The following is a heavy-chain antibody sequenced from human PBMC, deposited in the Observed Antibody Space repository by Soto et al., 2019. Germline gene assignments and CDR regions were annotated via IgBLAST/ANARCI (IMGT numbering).Heavy chain of an antibody. Sequence: ASVKVSCKASGYTFTSYGISWVRQAPGQGLEWMGWISAYNGNTNYAQKLQGRVTMTTDTYTSTAYMELRSLRSDDTAVYYCARDRINYYDSSGYWYYFDYWGQGTLVTVSS. CDR2: ISAYNGNT. J-gene: IGHJ4*02. CDR3: ARDRINYYDSSGYWYYFDY. V-gene: IGHV1-18*01. CDR1: GYTFTSYG. D-gene: IGHD3-22*01.